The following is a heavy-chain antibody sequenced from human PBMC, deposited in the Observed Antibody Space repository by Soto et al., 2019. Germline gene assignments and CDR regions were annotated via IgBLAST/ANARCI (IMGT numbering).Heavy chain of an antibody. CDR2: ISNDGSNK. CDR1: GFSFSTYG. Sequence: TGGSLRLSCAASGFSFSTYGMHWVRQAPGKGLEWVAFISNDGSNKYYADSVKGRFTISRDNSKNTLYLQMNSLRAEDTAVYYCARAPMNYWYFDLWGRGTLVTVSS. CDR3: ARAPMNYWYFDL. J-gene: IGHJ2*01. V-gene: IGHV3-30*03.